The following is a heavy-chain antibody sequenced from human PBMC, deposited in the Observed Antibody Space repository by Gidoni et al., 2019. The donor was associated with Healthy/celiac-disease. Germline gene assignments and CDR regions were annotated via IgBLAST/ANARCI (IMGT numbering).Heavy chain of an antibody. D-gene: IGHD3-22*01. CDR2: ISSSSSYI. J-gene: IGHJ4*02. Sequence: EVQLVESGGGLVKPGGSLRLSCAASGFTFSSYSMNWVRQAPGKGLGWVSTISSSSSYIYYADSVKGRFTISRDNAKNSLYLQMNSLRAEDTAVYYCARDYYDSSGQLGLVGYWGQGTLVTVSS. V-gene: IGHV3-21*01. CDR1: GFTFSSYS. CDR3: ARDYYDSSGQLGLVGY.